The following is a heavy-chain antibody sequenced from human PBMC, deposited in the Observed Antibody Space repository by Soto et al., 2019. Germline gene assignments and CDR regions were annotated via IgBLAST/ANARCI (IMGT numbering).Heavy chain of an antibody. V-gene: IGHV3-23*01. CDR3: AKGANEPVDS. Sequence: GGSLRLSCAASGFIFDIDAMSWFRQAPGKGLEWVSSISGSGGTTYYADSVKGRFTISRDNSKHTLSVQMNGLRVEDTAVYYCAKGANEPVDSWGQGTLVTVSS. D-gene: IGHD1-26*01. J-gene: IGHJ4*02. CDR1: GFIFDIDA. CDR2: ISGSGGTT.